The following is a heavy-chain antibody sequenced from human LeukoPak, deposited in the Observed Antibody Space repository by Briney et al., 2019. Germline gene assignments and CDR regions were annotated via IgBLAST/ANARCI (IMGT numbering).Heavy chain of an antibody. CDR3: ARKSLGISAAGTFFGS. V-gene: IGHV3-53*01. CDR2: IYSGGGT. Sequence: PGGSLRLSCAASGFTFSNNFVTWVRQAPGKGLEWVSMIYSGGGTDKSDSVKGGFTISSDNSKNTVYLQMNSLRAEDTAVYHCARKSLGISAAGTFFGSWGQGTLVTVSS. D-gene: IGHD6-13*01. J-gene: IGHJ5*02. CDR1: GFTFSNNF.